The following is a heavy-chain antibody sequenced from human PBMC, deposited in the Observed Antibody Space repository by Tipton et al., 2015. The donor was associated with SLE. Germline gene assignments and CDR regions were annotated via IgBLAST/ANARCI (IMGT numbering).Heavy chain of an antibody. J-gene: IGHJ4*02. V-gene: IGHV3-30*02. Sequence: SLRLSCAASGFTVSSNYMSWVRQAPGKGLEWVAFIRYDGSNKYYADSVKGRFTISRDNSKNTLYLQMNSLRAEDTAVYYCAKGWIQLWLGYFDYWGQGTLVTVSS. CDR1: GFTVSSNY. CDR3: AKGWIQLWLGYFDY. CDR2: IRYDGSNK. D-gene: IGHD5-18*01.